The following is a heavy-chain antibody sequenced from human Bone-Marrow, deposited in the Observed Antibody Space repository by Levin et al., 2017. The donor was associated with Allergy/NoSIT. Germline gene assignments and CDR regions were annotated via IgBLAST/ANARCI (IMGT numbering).Heavy chain of an antibody. CDR3: ARIIRGVIPAFDI. J-gene: IGHJ3*02. Sequence: QTLSLTCTPSGFSLSTSGMSVGWIRQPPGKALEWLALIDWDDDTYYSTSLKTRLTISKDTSKNQVVLIMTNMDPVDTATYYCARIIRGVIPAFDIWGQGTTVTVSS. V-gene: IGHV2-70*01. CDR2: IDWDDDT. D-gene: IGHD3-10*01. CDR1: GFSLSTSGMS.